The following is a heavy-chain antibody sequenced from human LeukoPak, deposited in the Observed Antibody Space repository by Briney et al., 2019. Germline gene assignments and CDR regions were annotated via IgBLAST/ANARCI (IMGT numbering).Heavy chain of an antibody. D-gene: IGHD3-22*01. CDR2: IYYSGST. Sequence: SETLSLTCTVSGGSISRYYWSWIRQPPGKGLEWIGYIYYSGSTYYNPSLKSRVTISVDTSKNQFSLKLSSVTAADTAVYYCARAPYYYDSSGYYNDAFDIWGQGTMVTVSS. CDR3: ARAPYYYDSSGYYNDAFDI. J-gene: IGHJ3*02. CDR1: GGSISRYY. V-gene: IGHV4-59*08.